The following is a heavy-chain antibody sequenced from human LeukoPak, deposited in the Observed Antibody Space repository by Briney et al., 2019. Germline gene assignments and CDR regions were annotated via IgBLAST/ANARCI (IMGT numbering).Heavy chain of an antibody. J-gene: IGHJ5*02. V-gene: IGHV4-34*01. CDR1: GGSFSGYY. D-gene: IGHD3-10*01. CDR2: INHSGST. Sequence: SETLSLTCAVYGGSFSGYYWSWIRQPPGKGLEWIGEINHSGSTNYNPSLKSRVTISVDTSKNQFSLKLSSVTAADTAVYYCARVVSRGYYHGSGRFDPWGQGTLVTVSS. CDR3: ARVVSRGYYHGSGRFDP.